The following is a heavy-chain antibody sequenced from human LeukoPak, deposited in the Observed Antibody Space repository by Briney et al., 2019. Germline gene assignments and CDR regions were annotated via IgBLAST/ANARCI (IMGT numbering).Heavy chain of an antibody. CDR3: AKDVLPLYDSSGYAGTAGGAFDI. D-gene: IGHD3-22*01. Sequence: PGGSLGLSCAASGFTFSTYAMSWVRHAPGEGLKWVSFIIVGVTETYYTDSLKGRFTISRDNSRNTLYLQMDSLRVDDTALYYCAKDVLPLYDSSGYAGTAGGAFDIWGQGTMVTVSS. J-gene: IGHJ3*02. V-gene: IGHV3-23*01. CDR1: GFTFSTYA. CDR2: IIVGVTET.